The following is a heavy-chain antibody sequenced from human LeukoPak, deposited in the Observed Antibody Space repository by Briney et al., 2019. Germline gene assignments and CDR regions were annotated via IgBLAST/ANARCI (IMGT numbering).Heavy chain of an antibody. CDR2: ISYDGSNK. CDR1: GFTFSSYC. CDR3: AKAGYHYYYMDV. J-gene: IGHJ6*03. V-gene: IGHV3-30*18. Sequence: PGGSLRLSCAASGFTFSSYCMHWARQAPGKGLGWVPFISYDGSNKYYADAVKGRFTISRDNSKNTLYLQMNSLRAEDTAVYYCAKAGYHYYYMDVWGKGTTVTVSS.